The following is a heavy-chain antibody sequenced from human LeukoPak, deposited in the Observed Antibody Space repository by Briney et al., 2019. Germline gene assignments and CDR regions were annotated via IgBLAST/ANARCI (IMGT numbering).Heavy chain of an antibody. CDR1: GGTFSSYA. CDR2: IIPIFGTA. D-gene: IGHD5-18*01. CDR3: ARAGWIQLWSQPHYFDY. J-gene: IGHJ4*02. Sequence: ASVKVSCKASGGTFSSYAISWVRQAPGQGLEWMGGIIPIFGTANYAQKFQGRVTITADKSTSTACMELSSLRSEDTAVYYCARAGWIQLWSQPHYFDYWGQGTLVTVSS. V-gene: IGHV1-69*06.